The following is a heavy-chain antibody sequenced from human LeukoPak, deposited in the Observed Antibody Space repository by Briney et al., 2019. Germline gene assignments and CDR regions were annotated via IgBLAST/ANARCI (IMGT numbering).Heavy chain of an antibody. CDR1: GASISRYY. CDR2: IYYSGST. CDR3: ASFSYYDSSS. V-gene: IGHV4-59*08. J-gene: IGHJ4*02. Sequence: PSETLSLTCTVSGASISRYYWSWIRQPPGKGLEWIGYIYYSGSTNYNPSLKSRVTISIDTSKNQFSLKLTSVTAADTAVYYCASFSYYDSSSWGQGTLVTVSS. D-gene: IGHD3-22*01.